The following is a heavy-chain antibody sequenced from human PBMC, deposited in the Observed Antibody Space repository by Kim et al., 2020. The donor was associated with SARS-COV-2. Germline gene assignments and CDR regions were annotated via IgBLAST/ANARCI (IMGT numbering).Heavy chain of an antibody. V-gene: IGHV3-21*01. CDR3: ARGTKRVPPGY. D-gene: IGHD2-8*01. CDR1: GFTFSSYS. J-gene: IGHJ4*02. Sequence: GGSLRLSCAASGFTFSSYSMNWVHQAPGKGLEWVSSISSSSSYIYYADSVKGRFTISRDNAKNSLYLQMNSLRAEDTAVYYCARGTKRVPPGYWGQGTLVTVSS. CDR2: ISSSSSYI.